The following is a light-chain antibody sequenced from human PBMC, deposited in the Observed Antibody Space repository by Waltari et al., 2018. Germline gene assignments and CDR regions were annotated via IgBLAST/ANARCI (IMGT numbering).Light chain of an antibody. J-gene: IGKJ3*01. CDR1: QDISNY. V-gene: IGKV1-33*01. CDR3: QQYDNLPFT. Sequence: DIQMTQSPSSLSASVGDRVTITCQASQDISNYLNWYQQKPGKAPKLQIYDESNLETGVPSRFSGSGSGTDFTFTISSLQPEDIATYYCQQYDNLPFTFGPGTKVDIK. CDR2: DES.